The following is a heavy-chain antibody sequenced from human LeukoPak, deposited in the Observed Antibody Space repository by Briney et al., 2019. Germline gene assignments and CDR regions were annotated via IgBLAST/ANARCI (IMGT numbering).Heavy chain of an antibody. J-gene: IGHJ4*02. V-gene: IGHV4-39*01. CDR2: IYDSGST. CDR1: GGSISSNNYF. Sequence: SETLSLTCTVSGGSISSNNYFWGWIRQPPGKGLEWIGSIYDSGSTYYNPSLKSRVTISVDTSKNQFSLKLSSVTAAGTAVYYCARQIVFGVVIISPAGIDYWGQGTLVTVSS. D-gene: IGHD3-3*01. CDR3: ARQIVFGVVIISPAGIDY.